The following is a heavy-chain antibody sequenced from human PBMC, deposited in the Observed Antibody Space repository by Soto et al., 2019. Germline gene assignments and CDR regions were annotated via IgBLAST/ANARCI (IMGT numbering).Heavy chain of an antibody. CDR1: GYTFTSYY. J-gene: IGHJ4*02. Sequence: ASVKVSCKASGYTFTSYYMHWVRQAPGQGLEWMGIINPSGGSTSYAQKFQGRVTMTRDTSTSTVYMELSSLRSEDTAVYYCARLKEVDTAMVRLPEYYFDYCGQGNLVTVSS. CDR3: ARLKEVDTAMVRLPEYYFDY. D-gene: IGHD5-18*01. V-gene: IGHV1-46*01. CDR2: INPSGGST.